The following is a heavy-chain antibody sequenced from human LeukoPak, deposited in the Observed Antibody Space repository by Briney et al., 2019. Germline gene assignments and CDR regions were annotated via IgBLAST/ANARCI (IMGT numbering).Heavy chain of an antibody. CDR3: ALSGWYSDY. Sequence: SSETLSLTCTVSGGSISSYYWSWIRQPPGKGLEWIGYIYYSGSTNYNPSLKSRVTISVDTSKNQFSLKLSSVTAADTAVYYCALSGWYSDYWGQGTLVTVSS. D-gene: IGHD6-19*01. CDR1: GGSISSYY. V-gene: IGHV4-59*08. CDR2: IYYSGST. J-gene: IGHJ4*02.